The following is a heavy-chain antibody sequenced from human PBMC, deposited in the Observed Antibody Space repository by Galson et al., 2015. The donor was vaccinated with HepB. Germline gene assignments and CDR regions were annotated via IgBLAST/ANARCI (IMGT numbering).Heavy chain of an antibody. CDR2: TYYRSKWYN. CDR1: GDSVSSNSAA. Sequence: CAISGDSVSSNSAAWNWIRQSPSRGLEWLGRTYYRSKWYNDYAVSVKSRITINPDTSKNQFSLQLNSVTPEDTAVYYCARGVGGWYLFYYYYYMDVWGKGTTVTVSS. J-gene: IGHJ6*03. CDR3: ARGVGGWYLFYYYYYMDV. D-gene: IGHD6-19*01. V-gene: IGHV6-1*01.